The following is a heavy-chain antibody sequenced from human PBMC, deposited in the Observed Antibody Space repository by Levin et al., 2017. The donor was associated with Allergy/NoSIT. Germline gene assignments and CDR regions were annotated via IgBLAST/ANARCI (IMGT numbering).Heavy chain of an antibody. J-gene: IGHJ4*02. V-gene: IGHV1-8*01. CDR3: ARVWGSVDY. Sequence: ASVKVSCKTSGYSFTSLDINWVRQAAGQGLEWMGWMNPKSGKRGYAQKFQGRVTMTGNAAISTAYMELNGLRSEDTAVYYCARVWGSVDYWGQGTLVTVSS. CDR1: GYSFTSLD. D-gene: IGHD3-16*01. CDR2: MNPKSGKR.